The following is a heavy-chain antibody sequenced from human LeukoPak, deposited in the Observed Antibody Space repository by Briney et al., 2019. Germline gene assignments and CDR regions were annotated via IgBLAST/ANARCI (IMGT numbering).Heavy chain of an antibody. CDR2: IYYSGTT. Sequence: SQTLSLTCTVSGASITSSDFYWTWIRQPPEKGLEWIGYIYYSGTTYYRPSLKSRASISVDTSKNQFSLKLSSVTATDTAIYYCASLIAASRSFDYWGQGTLVAVSS. D-gene: IGHD6-13*01. CDR1: GASITSSDFY. J-gene: IGHJ4*02. V-gene: IGHV4-30-4*01. CDR3: ASLIAASRSFDY.